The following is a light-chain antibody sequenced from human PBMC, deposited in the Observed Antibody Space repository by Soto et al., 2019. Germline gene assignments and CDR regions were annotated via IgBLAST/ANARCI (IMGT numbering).Light chain of an antibody. CDR2: AAS. CDR1: QSVSSSY. V-gene: IGKV3-20*01. J-gene: IGKJ2*01. CDR3: QQYGSSPMYT. Sequence: IVLTQSPGTLSLSPGERATLSCRASQSVSSSYLAWYQQKPGQAPRLLIYAASSRATGIPDRFSGSGSGTDFTLTISRLEPEDFAIYYCQQYGSSPMYTFGQGTKLEFK.